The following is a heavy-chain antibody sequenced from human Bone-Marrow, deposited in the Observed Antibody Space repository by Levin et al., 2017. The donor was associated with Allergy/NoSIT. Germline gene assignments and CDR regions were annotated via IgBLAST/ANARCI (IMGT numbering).Heavy chain of an antibody. CDR3: ARGSLCVSGVTIDY. J-gene: IGHJ4*02. Sequence: GESLKISCAASGFTFSNYWMNWVRQAPGKGLEWVANIKQEGSEKYYVDSVKGRFTISRDNAKNSLYLQMNSLRAEDTAVYYCARGSLCVSGVTIDYWGQGTLVTVSS. CDR1: GFTFSNYW. D-gene: IGHD3-10*01. CDR2: IKQEGSEK. V-gene: IGHV3-7*01.